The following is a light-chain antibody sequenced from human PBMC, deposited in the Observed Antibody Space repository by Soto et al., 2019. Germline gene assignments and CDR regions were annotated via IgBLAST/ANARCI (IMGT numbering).Light chain of an antibody. J-gene: IGKJ1*01. CDR3: QKYNNRPPGT. CDR2: VAS. Sequence: EIVMTQSQATLSVSPGDRATLSCRASQSVSSNLAWYQQKPGQAPRLLIYVASPRATGIPARFSGSGSGTEFILTISGLQSEDFAVYYCQKYNNRPPGTFGQGTKVEIK. V-gene: IGKV3-15*01. CDR1: QSVSSN.